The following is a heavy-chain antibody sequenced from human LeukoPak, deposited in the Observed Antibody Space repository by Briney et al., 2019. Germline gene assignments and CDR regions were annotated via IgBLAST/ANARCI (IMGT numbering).Heavy chain of an antibody. J-gene: IGHJ3*02. D-gene: IGHD6-13*01. CDR3: ATLELTSIAAAGTGAFDI. CDR2: IFPGDSDT. CDR1: GFTFTTYY. V-gene: IGHV5-51*01. Sequence: GESLKISCTGSGFTFTTYYIGWVRQMPGKGLEWMGIIFPGDSDTRYSPSFEGQVTISADKSISTAYLQWSSLKASDTAMYYCATLELTSIAAAGTGAFDIWGQGTMVTVSS.